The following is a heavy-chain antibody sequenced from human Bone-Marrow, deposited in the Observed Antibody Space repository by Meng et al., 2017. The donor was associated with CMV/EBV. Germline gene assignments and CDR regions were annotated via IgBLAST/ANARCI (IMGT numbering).Heavy chain of an antibody. CDR2: IYSGGSST. V-gene: IGHV3-23*03. CDR3: AKANYDFWSGFDYYYYGMDV. J-gene: IGHJ6*02. Sequence: GSLRLSCAAPGFTFSSYAMSWVRQAPGKGLEWVSVIYSGGSSTYYADSVKGRFTISRDNSKNTLYLQMNSLRAEDTAVYYCAKANYDFWSGFDYYYYGMDVWGQGTTVTVSS. D-gene: IGHD3-3*01. CDR1: GFTFSSYA.